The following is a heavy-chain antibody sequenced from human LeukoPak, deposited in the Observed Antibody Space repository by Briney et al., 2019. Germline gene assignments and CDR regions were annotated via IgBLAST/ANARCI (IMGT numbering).Heavy chain of an antibody. CDR3: AKHSSSGWFMITDYFDY. Sequence: GGSLRLSCAASGFTFSNYAMNWVRQAPGKGLEWVSSISGGDGTTFYADSVKDRFTISRDNSKNTLYLQMNSLRAEDTAVYYCAKHSSSGWFMITDYFDYWGQGTLVTVSS. CDR1: GFTFSNYA. D-gene: IGHD6-19*01. CDR2: ISGGDGTT. V-gene: IGHV3-23*01. J-gene: IGHJ4*02.